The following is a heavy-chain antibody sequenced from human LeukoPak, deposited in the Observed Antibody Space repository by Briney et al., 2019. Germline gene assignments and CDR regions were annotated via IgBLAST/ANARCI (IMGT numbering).Heavy chain of an antibody. CDR3: ARDRVDHSSSWYEDEGLGYYFDY. J-gene: IGHJ4*02. V-gene: IGHV4-34*01. D-gene: IGHD6-13*01. CDR2: LNHSGST. CDR1: GGSFSNYY. Sequence: SETLSLTCAVYGGSFSNYYWSWLRQPPGKGLEWIGELNHSGSTNYNPSLKSRVTISVDTSKNQFSLKLSSVTAADTAVYYCARDRVDHSSSWYEDEGLGYYFDYWGQGTLVTVSS.